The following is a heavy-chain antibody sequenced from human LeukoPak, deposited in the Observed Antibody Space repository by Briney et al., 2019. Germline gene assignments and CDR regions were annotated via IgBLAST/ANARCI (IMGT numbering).Heavy chain of an antibody. V-gene: IGHV3-21*01. CDR3: ASKGLVGAMAAFDY. CDR2: ISSSSSYI. J-gene: IGHJ4*02. D-gene: IGHD1-26*01. Sequence: GSLRLSCAASGFTLSSYSLNWVRPAPGKGLGWVLSISSSSSYIYYAGSVKGRFTISRDNAKNSLYLQMNSLRAEDTAVYYCASKGLVGAMAAFDYWGQGTLVTVSS. CDR1: GFTLSSYS.